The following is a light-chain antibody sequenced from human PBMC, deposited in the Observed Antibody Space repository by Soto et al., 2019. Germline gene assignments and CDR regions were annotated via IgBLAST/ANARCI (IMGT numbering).Light chain of an antibody. CDR3: QQLNSYPIT. CDR1: QGISSY. J-gene: IGKJ5*01. V-gene: IGKV1-9*01. CDR2: AAS. Sequence: DIQLTQSPSFLSASVGDRVTTTCRASQGISSYLAWYQQKPGKAPKLLIYAASTLQSGVPSRFSGSGSGTEFTLTISSLQPEDFATYYCQQLNSYPITFGQGTRLE.